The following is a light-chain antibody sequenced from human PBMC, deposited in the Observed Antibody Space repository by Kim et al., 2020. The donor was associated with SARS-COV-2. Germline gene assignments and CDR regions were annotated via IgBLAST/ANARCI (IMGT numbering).Light chain of an antibody. CDR2: GKN. CDR3: NSRDSRGWV. Sequence: SSELTQDPAVSVALGQTVRITCQGDSLRSYYASWYQQKPGQAPVLVIYGKNNRPSGIPDRFSGSSSGNTASLTITGAQAEDEADYYCNSRDSRGWVFGGGTQLTVL. CDR1: SLRSYY. V-gene: IGLV3-19*01. J-gene: IGLJ3*02.